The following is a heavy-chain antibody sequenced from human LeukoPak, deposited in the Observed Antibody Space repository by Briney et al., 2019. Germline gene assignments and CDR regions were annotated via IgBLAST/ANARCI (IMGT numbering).Heavy chain of an antibody. J-gene: IGHJ3*02. Sequence: SETLSLTCTVSGGSINSSSYYWGWIRQPPGKGLEWIGTIHYSGRTYYNPSLESRVTISVDTSKNQFSLKLSSVTAADTAVYYCALFPGEGDPFDIWGQGTMVTVSS. D-gene: IGHD3-16*01. CDR1: GGSINSSSYY. CDR2: IHYSGRT. CDR3: ALFPGEGDPFDI. V-gene: IGHV4-39*01.